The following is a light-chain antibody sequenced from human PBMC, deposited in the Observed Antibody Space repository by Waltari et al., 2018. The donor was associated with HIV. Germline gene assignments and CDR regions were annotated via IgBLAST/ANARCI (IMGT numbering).Light chain of an antibody. CDR3: QQYGGSSFT. Sequence: EIVLTQSPGTLSLSPGERATLSCRASQSVSNNYLAWYQQKPGQAPRLLIDGAVSRATGIPDRFSGSGSGTDFTLTISRLEPEDFAVYYCQQYGGSSFTFGPGTKVDIK. CDR2: GAV. J-gene: IGKJ3*01. CDR1: QSVSNNY. V-gene: IGKV3-20*01.